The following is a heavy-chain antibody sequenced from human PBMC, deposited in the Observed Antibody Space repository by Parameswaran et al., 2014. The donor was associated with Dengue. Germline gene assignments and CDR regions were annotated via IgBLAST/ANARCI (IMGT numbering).Heavy chain of an antibody. D-gene: IGHD2-2*01. Sequence: RWIRQPPGKGLEWVSVIYSGGSTYYADSVKGRFTISRHNSKNTLYLQMNSLRAEDTAVYYCARNGPSQRLDYWGQGTLVTVSS. CDR2: IYSGGST. J-gene: IGHJ4*02. V-gene: IGHV3-53*04. CDR3: ARNGPSQRLDY.